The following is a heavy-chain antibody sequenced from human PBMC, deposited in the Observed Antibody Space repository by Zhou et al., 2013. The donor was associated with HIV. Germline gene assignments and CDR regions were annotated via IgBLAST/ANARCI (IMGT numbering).Heavy chain of an antibody. CDR3: ARSYYAGSSAYFDY. CDR1: GYTFTDYY. V-gene: IGHV1-2*02. Sequence: QVQLVQSGTEVKRPGASVKVSCKASGYTFTDYYIHWVRQAPGQGLEWMGWINPYDGLTMYAQKFQGRVTVTSDTSINTAFMVLSRLRSDDTAIYYCARSYYAGSSAYFDYWGQGTLVTVSS. J-gene: IGHJ4*02. CDR2: INPYDGLT. D-gene: IGHD2-15*01.